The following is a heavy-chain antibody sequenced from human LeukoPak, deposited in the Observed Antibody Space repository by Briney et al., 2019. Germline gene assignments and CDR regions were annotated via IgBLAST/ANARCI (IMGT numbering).Heavy chain of an antibody. CDR2: VDRDGSGT. CDR1: GFTFSNYW. Sequence: GGSLRLSCAASGFTFSNYWMHWVRQTPEKGLVWVSRVDRDGSGTAYADSVKGRFTISRDNSKNTIYLQMNSLRAEDTALYYCARDLHYYVAMDVWGQGTTVTVSS. CDR3: ARDLHYYVAMDV. V-gene: IGHV3-74*01. D-gene: IGHD3-10*02. J-gene: IGHJ6*02.